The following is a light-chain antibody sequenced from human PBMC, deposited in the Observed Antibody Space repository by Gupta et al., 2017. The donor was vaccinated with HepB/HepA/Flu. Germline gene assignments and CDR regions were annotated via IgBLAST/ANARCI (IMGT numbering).Light chain of an antibody. CDR1: QSISNK. CDR3: QQYNNWPLT. J-gene: IGKJ1*01. V-gene: IGKV3-15*01. CDR2: GAS. Sequence: KVMTQSPATLSVSPGERATLSCRASQSISNKLAWYQQKPGQAPRLLIYGASTRATGIPGRFSGSGSRTEFTLTISSLQSEDFAVYYCQQYNNWPLTFGQGTKVEI.